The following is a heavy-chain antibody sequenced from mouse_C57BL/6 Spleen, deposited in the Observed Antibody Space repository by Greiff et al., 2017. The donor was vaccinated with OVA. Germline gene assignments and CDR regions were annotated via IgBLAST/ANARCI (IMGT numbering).Heavy chain of an antibody. V-gene: IGHV1-69*01. CDR3: AREDSSGYEDY. Sequence: QVQLQQPGAELVKPGASVKLSCKASGYTFTSYWMHWVKQRPGQGLEWIGEIDPSDSYTNYNQKFKGKSTLTVDKSSSTAYMQLSSLTSEDSAVYYCAREDSSGYEDYWGQGTTLTVSS. D-gene: IGHD3-2*02. CDR1: GYTFTSYW. CDR2: IDPSDSYT. J-gene: IGHJ2*01.